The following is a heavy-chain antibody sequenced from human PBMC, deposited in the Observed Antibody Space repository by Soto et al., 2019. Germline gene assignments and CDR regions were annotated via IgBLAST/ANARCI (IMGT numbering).Heavy chain of an antibody. Sequence: QTLSLTCAISGDSVSSNSAAWNWIRQSPSRGLEWLGRTYYRTKWYNDDAVSVKRRITINQDTSKNQFSLPLNSVNPEESVVYYCVREVGYSIGWYVKIPSYYYYGMDVWGQGTTVTVSS. J-gene: IGHJ6*02. V-gene: IGHV6-1*01. CDR2: TYYRTKWYN. CDR3: VREVGYSIGWYVKIPSYYYYGMDV. CDR1: GDSVSSNSAA. D-gene: IGHD6-19*01.